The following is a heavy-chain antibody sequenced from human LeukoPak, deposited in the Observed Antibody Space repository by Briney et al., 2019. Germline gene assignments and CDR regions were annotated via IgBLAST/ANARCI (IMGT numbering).Heavy chain of an antibody. CDR3: AKAVRSGGDQ. V-gene: IGHV3-23*01. CDR1: GFTFSSYA. J-gene: IGHJ4*02. Sequence: GGSLRLSCAAYGFTFSSYAMNWVRQAPGKGLDWVAAMSGSGTTTYYADSVKGRFTISRDNSKNTLYLQMNSLRAEDTAIYYCAKAVRSGGDQWGQGTLVTVSS. CDR2: MSGSGTTT. D-gene: IGHD2-21*02.